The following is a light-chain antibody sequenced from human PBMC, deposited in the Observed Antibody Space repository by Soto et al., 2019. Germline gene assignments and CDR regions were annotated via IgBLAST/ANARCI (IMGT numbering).Light chain of an antibody. CDR2: GGS. Sequence: DSVLTQSPGTLSLSPGEGSTLSCSASQSVSSNHLAWYQQKPGQAPRLLIYGGSSRATGIPVRFSGSGSGADFTLTISRLEPEDFAVYYCQQYGSSPPRTFGQGTKVDI. V-gene: IGKV3-20*01. CDR3: QQYGSSPPRT. J-gene: IGKJ1*01. CDR1: QSVSSNH.